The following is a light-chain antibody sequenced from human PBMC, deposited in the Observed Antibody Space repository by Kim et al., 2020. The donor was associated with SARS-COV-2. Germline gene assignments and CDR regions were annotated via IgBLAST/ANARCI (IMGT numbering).Light chain of an antibody. J-gene: IGLJ2*01. V-gene: IGLV3-19*01. CDR3: NSRDSNDNVV. Sequence: SSELTQDPAVSMALGQTVRITCQGDSLRSYYATWYQQKPGQAPILVIYGKNNRPSGIPDRFSGSSSGNTASLTITGTQAGDEADYYCNSRDSNDNVVFGGGTKLTV. CDR2: GKN. CDR1: SLRSYY.